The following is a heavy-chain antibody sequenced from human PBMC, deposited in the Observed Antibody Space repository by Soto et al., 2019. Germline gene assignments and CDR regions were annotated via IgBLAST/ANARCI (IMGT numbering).Heavy chain of an antibody. Sequence: VASVKVSCKASGYTFTSYGISWVRQAPGQGLEWMGWISAYNGNTNYAQKLQGRVTMTTDTSTSTAYVELRSLRSDDTAVYYCARGTSLPTEADYYYYYGMDVWGQGTTVTVSS. J-gene: IGHJ6*02. CDR2: ISAYNGNT. V-gene: IGHV1-18*01. CDR3: ARGTSLPTEADYYYYYGMDV. CDR1: GYTFTSYG. D-gene: IGHD2-2*01.